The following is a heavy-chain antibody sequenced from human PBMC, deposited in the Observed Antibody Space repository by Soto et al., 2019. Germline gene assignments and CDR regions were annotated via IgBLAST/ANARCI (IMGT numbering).Heavy chain of an antibody. J-gene: IGHJ4*02. CDR2: ISGSGSII. CDR1: GFTFSSYT. CDR3: ERKEGY. Sequence: GGSLRLSCAGSGFTFSSYTMNWVRQAPGKGLEWVSYISGSGSIIHYADSVKGRFTISRDNAKNSLYLQMNSLRAEDTAVYYCERKEGYWGQGTLVTVSS. V-gene: IGHV3-48*01.